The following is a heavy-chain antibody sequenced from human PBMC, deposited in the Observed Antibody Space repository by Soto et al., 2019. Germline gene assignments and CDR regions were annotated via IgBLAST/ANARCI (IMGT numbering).Heavy chain of an antibody. CDR2: IYSGDNT. J-gene: IGHJ4*02. V-gene: IGHV3-66*01. CDR1: GFTVSSNY. D-gene: IGHD3-16*01. CDR3: ARVPTNLGELLN. Sequence: GGSLRLSCAASGFTVSSNYMSWVRQPPGKGLEWVSIIYSGDNTYYADSVKGRFTISRDNSKNTLYLQMNSLRAEDTALYYCARVPTNLGELLNWGQGALVTVSS.